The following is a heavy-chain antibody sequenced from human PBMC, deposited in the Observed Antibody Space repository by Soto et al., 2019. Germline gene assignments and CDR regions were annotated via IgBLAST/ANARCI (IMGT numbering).Heavy chain of an antibody. D-gene: IGHD3-22*01. V-gene: IGHV3-23*01. CDR2: ITATGDRT. CDR1: GFRFISYS. Sequence: GGSLRLSCADSGFRFISYSMIWCGQTPGKGLEWVAAITATGDRTYYADSVTGRFTISRDNSKKTHYLQMTSLRAEDTAMYYCATMNGYFEYWGQGTPVTVSS. J-gene: IGHJ4*02. CDR3: ATMNGYFEY.